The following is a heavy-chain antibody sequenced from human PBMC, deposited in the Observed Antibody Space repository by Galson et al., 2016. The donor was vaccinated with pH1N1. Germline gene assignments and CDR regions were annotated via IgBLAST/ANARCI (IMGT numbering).Heavy chain of an antibody. V-gene: IGHV3-11*06. CDR3: ARGGVSVAAVFDL. CDR1: GFSFSDYY. Sequence: SLRLSCAASGFSFSDYYMSWVRQAPGKGLEWVSYIRSSRRDTNYADSVKGRFSISRDNAKNLLFLQMNSLRAEDTAAYYCARGGVSVAAVFDLWGQGALVTVSP. CDR2: IRSSRRDT. D-gene: IGHD6-19*01. J-gene: IGHJ4*02.